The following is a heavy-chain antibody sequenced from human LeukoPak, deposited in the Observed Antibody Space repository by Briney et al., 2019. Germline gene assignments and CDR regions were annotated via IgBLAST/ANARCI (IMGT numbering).Heavy chain of an antibody. CDR2: ISTSSSTM. D-gene: IGHD2/OR15-2a*01. CDR3: ARDPGYFVGY. J-gene: IGHJ4*02. Sequence: PGGSLRLSCAASGFTLSSYTMNWVRQAPGKGLEWVSYISTSSSTMYYADSVKGRFTISRDNAKNSLYLQMNSLRAEDTAVYYCARDPGYFVGYWGQGTLVTVSS. V-gene: IGHV3-48*01. CDR1: GFTLSSYT.